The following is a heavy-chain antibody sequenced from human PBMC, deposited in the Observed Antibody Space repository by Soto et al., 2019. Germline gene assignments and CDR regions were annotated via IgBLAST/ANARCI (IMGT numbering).Heavy chain of an antibody. CDR3: ARESEDLTSNFDY. J-gene: IGHJ4*02. CDR1: GFTFSRYS. CDR2: ISSITNYI. Sequence: GGSLRLSCAASGFTFSRYSMNWVRQAPGKGLEWVSSISSITNYIYYADSMKGRFTVSRDNAKNSVYLDMNSLSAEDTAVYYCARESEDLTSNFDYWGQGTLVTVSS. V-gene: IGHV3-21*01.